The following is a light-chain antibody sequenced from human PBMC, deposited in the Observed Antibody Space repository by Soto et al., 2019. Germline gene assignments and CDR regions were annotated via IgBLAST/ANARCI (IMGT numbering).Light chain of an antibody. CDR2: GAS. J-gene: IGKJ5*01. V-gene: IGKV3-20*01. CDR1: QSVSSSY. CDR3: QQYGSSPPAIT. Sequence: EIALTQSTGTLSLSPGERATLSCRASQSVSSSYLAWYQQKPGQPPRLLIYGASSRATGIPDRFSGSGSGTDFTLTISILEPEDFSVYYCQQYGSSPPAITFGQGTRLEIK.